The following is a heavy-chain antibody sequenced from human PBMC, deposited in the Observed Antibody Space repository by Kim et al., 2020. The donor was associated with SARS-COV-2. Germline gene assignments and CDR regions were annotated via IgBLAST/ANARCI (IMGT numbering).Heavy chain of an antibody. CDR1: GGTFSSYA. V-gene: IGHV1-69*13. Sequence: SVKVSCKASGGTFSSYAISWVRQAPGQGLEWMGGSIPIFGTANYAQRFQGRVTITADESTSTAYMELSSLRSEDTAVYYCAGLWFRELFPGYYYMDVWG. D-gene: IGHD3-10*01. CDR3: AGLWFRELFPGYYYMDV. J-gene: IGHJ6*03. CDR2: SIPIFGTA.